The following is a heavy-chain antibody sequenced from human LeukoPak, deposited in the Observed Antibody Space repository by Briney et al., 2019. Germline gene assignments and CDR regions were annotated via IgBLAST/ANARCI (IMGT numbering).Heavy chain of an antibody. J-gene: IGHJ4*02. CDR3: AKDPMTTVTTVDSD. Sequence: GGSLRLSCAASGFTFNDFAMSWVRQGIGKGLEWVSAISGSGDSTYYADSVKGRFTISRDNSKNTLHLQMNSLRAEDTAVYYCAKDPMTTVTTVDSDWGQGTLVTVSS. V-gene: IGHV3-23*01. CDR2: ISGSGDST. CDR1: GFTFNDFA. D-gene: IGHD4-17*01.